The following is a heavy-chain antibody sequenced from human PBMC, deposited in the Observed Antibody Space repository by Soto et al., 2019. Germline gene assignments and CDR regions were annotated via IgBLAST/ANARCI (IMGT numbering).Heavy chain of an antibody. V-gene: IGHV3-64D*06. CDR3: VKGVRGQQLTDY. CDR1: GFTFSRYA. Sequence: PGGSLRLSCSASGFTFSRYAMHWVRQAPGKGLEYVSAISSNGGSTYYADSVKGRLTISRDNSKNTLYLQMSSLRAEDTAVYYCVKGVRGQQLTDYWGQGTLGTVSS. CDR2: ISSNGGST. J-gene: IGHJ4*02. D-gene: IGHD6-13*01.